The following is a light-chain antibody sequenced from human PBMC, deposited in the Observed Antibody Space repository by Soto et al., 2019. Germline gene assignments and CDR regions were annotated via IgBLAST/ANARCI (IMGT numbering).Light chain of an antibody. CDR1: QSVSSY. Sequence: EIVLTQSPATLSLSPGERATLSCRASQSVSSYLAWYQQKPGQAPRLLIYDASNRATGIPARFSGSGSGTDFTLTISSLEPEDFAVYYCQQRSNWPLTFGGGTKXE. CDR2: DAS. J-gene: IGKJ4*01. CDR3: QQRSNWPLT. V-gene: IGKV3-11*01.